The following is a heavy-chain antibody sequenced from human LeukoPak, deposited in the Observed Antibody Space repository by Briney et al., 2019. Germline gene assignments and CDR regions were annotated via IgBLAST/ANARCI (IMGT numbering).Heavy chain of an antibody. D-gene: IGHD5-24*01. V-gene: IGHV3-7*01. CDR2: IKEDGSRQ. Sequence: PGGSLRLSCAASGFTFSTDWMSWVRQTPGKGLEWVANIKEDGSRQYYVDSVKGRFTISRDNAKNSLYLQMNSLRVEDTAVYYCARDGGGYDSWGQGTLVTVSS. CDR3: ARDGGGYDS. CDR1: GFTFSTDW. J-gene: IGHJ5*01.